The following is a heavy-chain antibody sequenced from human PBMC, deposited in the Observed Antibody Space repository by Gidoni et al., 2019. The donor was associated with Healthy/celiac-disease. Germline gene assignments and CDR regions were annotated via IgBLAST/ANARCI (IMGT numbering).Heavy chain of an antibody. CDR2: INHSGST. J-gene: IGHJ6*02. V-gene: IGHV4-34*01. CDR3: ARDPGYSKIYYYYGMDV. CDR1: GGSFSGYY. Sequence: QVQLQQWGAGLLKPSETLSLTCAVYGGSFSGYYWSWIRQPPGKGLEWIGEINHSGSTNYNPSLKSRVTISVDASKNQFSLKLSSVTAADTAVYYCARDPGYSKIYYYYGMDVWGQGTTVTVSS. D-gene: IGHD6-13*01.